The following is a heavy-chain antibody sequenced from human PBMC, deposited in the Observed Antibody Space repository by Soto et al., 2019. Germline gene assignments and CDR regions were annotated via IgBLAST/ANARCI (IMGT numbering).Heavy chain of an antibody. D-gene: IGHD2-2*01. CDR2: IYYSGST. Sequence: SETLSLTCTVSGGSISSYYWSWIRQPPGKGLEWIGYIYYSGSTNYNPSLKSRVTISVDTSKNQFSLKLSSVTAADTAVYYCARNQGNLDYYYGMDVWGQGTTVTVSS. J-gene: IGHJ6*02. V-gene: IGHV4-59*01. CDR1: GGSISSYY. CDR3: ARNQGNLDYYYGMDV.